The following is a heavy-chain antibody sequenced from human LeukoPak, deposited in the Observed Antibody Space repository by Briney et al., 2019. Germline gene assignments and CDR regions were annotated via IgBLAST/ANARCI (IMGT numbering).Heavy chain of an antibody. CDR3: ARDESSGYSSRGVFDI. CDR2: ISSSGSTT. Sequence: PGGSLRLSCAASGFTFSSYEMNWVRQAPGKGLEWVSYISSSGSTTYYADSVKGRFTISRDNAKNSLYLQMNSLRAEDTAVYYCARDESSGYSSRGVFDIWGQGTMVTVSS. J-gene: IGHJ3*02. D-gene: IGHD3-22*01. V-gene: IGHV3-48*03. CDR1: GFTFSSYE.